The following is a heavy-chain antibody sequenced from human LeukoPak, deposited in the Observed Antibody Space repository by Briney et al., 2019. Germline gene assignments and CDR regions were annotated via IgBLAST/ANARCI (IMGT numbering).Heavy chain of an antibody. V-gene: IGHV3-7*01. CDR3: ARDLSGVTGYTYGRGIDY. CDR1: GFTFSIYG. CDR2: IKKDGSKK. J-gene: IGHJ4*02. D-gene: IGHD5-18*01. Sequence: GGSLRLPCAASGFTFSIYGMSWVRQAPGKGLEWVANIKKDGSKKYYVDSVKGRFTISRDNAKTSLYLQMNSLRAEDTAVYYCARDLSGVTGYTYGRGIDYWGQGTLVTVSS.